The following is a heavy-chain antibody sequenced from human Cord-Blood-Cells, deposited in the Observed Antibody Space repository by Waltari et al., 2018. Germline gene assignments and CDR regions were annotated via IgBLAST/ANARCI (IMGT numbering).Heavy chain of an antibody. V-gene: IGHV4-34*01. Sequence: QVQLQQWGAGLLKPSETLSLTCAVYGGSFSGYYWSGIRQPPGKGLEWIGEINQTGSTSYIPSRKSRVTISVDTSKNQFSLKLSSVTAADTAVYYCARFDYWGQGTLVTVSS. CDR2: INQTGST. J-gene: IGHJ4*02. CDR3: ARFDY. CDR1: GGSFSGYY.